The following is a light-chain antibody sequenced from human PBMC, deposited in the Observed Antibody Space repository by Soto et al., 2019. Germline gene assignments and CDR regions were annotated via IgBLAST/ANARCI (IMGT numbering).Light chain of an antibody. V-gene: IGKV1-5*03. CDR2: KAS. J-gene: IGKJ1*01. Sequence: DIQMTPSPSTVSASLGDSVTITCRASQNINTWLAWYQQKPGKAPKLLILKASSLESGVPSRFSGSGSGTEFTLTISSLQPDDLATYYCQQYNNYFWAFGQGTKVDI. CDR3: QQYNNYFWA. CDR1: QNINTW.